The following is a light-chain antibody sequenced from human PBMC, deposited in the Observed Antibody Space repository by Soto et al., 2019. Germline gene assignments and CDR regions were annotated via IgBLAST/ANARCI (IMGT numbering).Light chain of an antibody. V-gene: IGKV3-11*01. CDR1: QSVGST. CDR3: QQRSDWPLT. Sequence: IVLTPPPPTVTLPPGGRAPLSCRASQSVGSTLAWYQQLPGQAPRLLIYDTSNRTTGIPARFSGSGSGTDFTLTISSLEPEDFAVYYCQQRSDWPLTFGG. J-gene: IGKJ4*01. CDR2: DTS.